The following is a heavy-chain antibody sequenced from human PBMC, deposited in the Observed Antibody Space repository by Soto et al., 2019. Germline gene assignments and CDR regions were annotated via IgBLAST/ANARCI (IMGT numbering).Heavy chain of an antibody. CDR2: TYYRSKWYN. J-gene: IGHJ4*02. D-gene: IGHD6-6*01. CDR1: GDSVSSNSAA. CDR3: ARYSSSSRVCDY. V-gene: IGHV6-1*01. Sequence: SQTLSLTCAISGDSVSSNSAAWSLIRQSPSRGLEWLGRTYYRSKWYNDYAVSVKSRITINPDTSKNQFSLQLTSVAPEDTAVYYCARYSSSSRVCDYWGQGTLVTVSS.